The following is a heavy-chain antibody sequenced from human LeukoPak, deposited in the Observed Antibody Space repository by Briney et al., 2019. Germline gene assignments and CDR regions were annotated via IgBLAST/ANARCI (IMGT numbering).Heavy chain of an antibody. J-gene: IGHJ4*02. CDR3: AREAIFGVVIDY. CDR1: GGSISSSSYY. V-gene: IGHV4-39*02. CDR2: IYYSGST. Sequence: SETLSLTCTVSGGSISSSSYYWGWIRQPPGKGLEWIGSIYYSGSTYYNPSLKSRVPISVDTSKNQFSLKLSSVTAADTAVYYCAREAIFGVVIDYWGQGTLVTVSS. D-gene: IGHD3-3*01.